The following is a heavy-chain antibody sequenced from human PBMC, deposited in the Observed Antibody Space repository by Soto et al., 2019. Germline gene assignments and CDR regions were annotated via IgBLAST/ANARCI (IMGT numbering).Heavy chain of an antibody. J-gene: IGHJ4*02. D-gene: IGHD3-16*02. Sequence: SETLSLTCTVPGGSISTGDYYWSWIRQPPGKGLEWIGYIYSTGNTYYNPSLKSRAAISIDTSKSQMSLKLSAVTAADTAVYYCARTRKDYVWGSYRLLDYWGQGTLVTVSS. CDR2: IYSTGNT. CDR3: ARTRKDYVWGSYRLLDY. CDR1: GGSISTGDYY. V-gene: IGHV4-30-4*01.